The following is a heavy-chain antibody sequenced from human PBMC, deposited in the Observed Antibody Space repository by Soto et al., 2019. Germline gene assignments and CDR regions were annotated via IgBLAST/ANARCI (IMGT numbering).Heavy chain of an antibody. CDR1: GYKFSXYA. J-gene: IGHJ5*02. CDR2: ITPNSGYT. V-gene: IGHV1-18*01. Sequence: QLXLMXSGGEVRNPGASVKVSCEASGYKFSXYAISWLRQAPGQGLEWMGLITPNSGYTNYAQKFQGRLILTTDIPSXXXXXXXXXXXXXXXXXXXXXXXXXTGFDPWGQGTLVSVS. CDR3: XXXXXTGFDP.